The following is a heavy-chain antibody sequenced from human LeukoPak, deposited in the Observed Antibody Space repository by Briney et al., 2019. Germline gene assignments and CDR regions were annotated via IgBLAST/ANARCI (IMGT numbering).Heavy chain of an antibody. Sequence: PSETLSLTCAVYGGSFSGYYWSWIRQPPGKGLEWIGEINHSGSTNYNPSLKSRVTISVDTSKNQFSLKLSSVTAADTAVYYCARSPDELAAAGGLGAFDIWGQGTMVTVSS. D-gene: IGHD6-13*01. CDR1: GGSFSGYY. V-gene: IGHV4-34*01. CDR2: INHSGST. CDR3: ARSPDELAAAGGLGAFDI. J-gene: IGHJ3*02.